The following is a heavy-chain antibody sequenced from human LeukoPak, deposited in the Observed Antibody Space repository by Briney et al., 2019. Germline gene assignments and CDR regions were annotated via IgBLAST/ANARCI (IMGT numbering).Heavy chain of an antibody. CDR2: ISRGGNSI. CDR3: ARDQYLDC. CDR1: GFTFDDYA. Sequence: GGSLRLSCAASGFTFDDYAMSWVRQAPGKGLEWVSSISRGGNSIYYADSVRGRFTISRDNAKNSLYLQMNSLRAEDTAIYYCARDQYLDCRGQGTLVTVST. V-gene: IGHV3-11*01. J-gene: IGHJ4*02.